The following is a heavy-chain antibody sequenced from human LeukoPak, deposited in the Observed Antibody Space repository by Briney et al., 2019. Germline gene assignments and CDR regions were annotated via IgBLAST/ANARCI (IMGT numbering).Heavy chain of an antibody. D-gene: IGHD3-16*01. CDR3: ARDTGLPRGKAYYYYYMDV. CDR2: FYTSGST. J-gene: IGHJ6*03. Sequence: SETLSLTCTVSGGSITSYYWSWTRLPAGKGLEWIGRFYTSGSTNYNPSLKSRVTMSDDTSKNQFSLKLSSVTAADTAVYYCARDTGLPRGKAYYYYYMDVWGKGTTVTVSS. CDR1: GGSITSYY. V-gene: IGHV4-4*07.